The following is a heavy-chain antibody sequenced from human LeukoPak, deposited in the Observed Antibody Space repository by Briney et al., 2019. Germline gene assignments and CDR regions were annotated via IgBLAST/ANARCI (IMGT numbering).Heavy chain of an antibody. V-gene: IGHV1-8*01. J-gene: IGHJ6*02. CDR3: ARVPLYCSGGSCSFLGYYYYGMDV. D-gene: IGHD2-15*01. CDR1: GYTFTSYD. CDR2: MNPNSANT. Sequence: ASVKVSCKASGYTFTSYDINWVRQATGQGLEWMGWMNPNSANTGYAQKFQGRVTMTRNTSISTAYMELSSLRSEDTAVYYCARVPLYCSGGSCSFLGYYYYGMDVWGQGTTVTVSS.